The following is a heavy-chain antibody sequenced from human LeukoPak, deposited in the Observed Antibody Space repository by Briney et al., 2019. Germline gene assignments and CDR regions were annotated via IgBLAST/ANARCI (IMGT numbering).Heavy chain of an antibody. D-gene: IGHD3-22*01. Sequence: PSETVSLTCAVSGYSISTSYYWGWIRQPPGKGLEWIGIIHHSGYTYYNPSLKSRVTISLDTSKNQFSLQLSSVTAADTALYYCARASNSGYYYFDYWGQGTLVTVSS. CDR2: IHHSGYT. CDR1: GYSISTSYY. V-gene: IGHV4-38-2*01. CDR3: ARASNSGYYYFDY. J-gene: IGHJ4*02.